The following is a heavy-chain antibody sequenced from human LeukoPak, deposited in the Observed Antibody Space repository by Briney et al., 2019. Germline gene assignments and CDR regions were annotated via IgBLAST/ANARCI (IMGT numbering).Heavy chain of an antibody. CDR1: GGTFSSYA. J-gene: IGHJ5*02. V-gene: IGHV1-69*04. CDR3: ATEFWGRATRSELRRAAADWFDP. D-gene: IGHD6-13*01. Sequence: SVKVSCKASGGTFSSYAISWVRQAPGQGLEWMGRIIPILGIANYAQKFQGRVTMTEDTSTDTAHMELSSLRSEDTAVYYCATEFWGRATRSELRRAAADWFDPWGQGTLVTVSS. CDR2: IIPILGIA.